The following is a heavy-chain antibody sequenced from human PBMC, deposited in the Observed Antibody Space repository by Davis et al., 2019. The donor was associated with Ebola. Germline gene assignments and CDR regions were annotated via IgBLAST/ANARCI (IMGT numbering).Heavy chain of an antibody. D-gene: IGHD4-17*01. V-gene: IGHV3-30*03. CDR1: GFTFSSYG. Sequence: GGSLRLSCAASGFTFSSYGMHWVRQAPGKGLEWVAVISYDGSNKYYADSVKGRFTIPRDNSKNTLYLQMNSLRAEDTAVYYCAPSGRGDSAYYYYGMDVWGQGTTVTVSS. CDR3: APSGRGDSAYYYYGMDV. J-gene: IGHJ6*02. CDR2: ISYDGSNK.